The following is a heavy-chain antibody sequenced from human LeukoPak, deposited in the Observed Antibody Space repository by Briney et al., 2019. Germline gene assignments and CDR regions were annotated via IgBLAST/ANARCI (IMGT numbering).Heavy chain of an antibody. Sequence: GGSLRLSCAASGFTFSSYAMSWDRQAPGKGLEWVSAISGSGGSTYYADSVKGRFTISRDNSKNTLYLQMNSLRAEDTAVYYCAKSPYCSSTSCRPFDYWGQGTLVTVSS. J-gene: IGHJ4*02. D-gene: IGHD2-2*01. CDR3: AKSPYCSSTSCRPFDY. CDR2: ISGSGGST. V-gene: IGHV3-23*01. CDR1: GFTFSSYA.